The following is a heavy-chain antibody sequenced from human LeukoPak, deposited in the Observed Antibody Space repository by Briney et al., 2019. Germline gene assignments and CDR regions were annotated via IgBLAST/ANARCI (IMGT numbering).Heavy chain of an antibody. CDR3: TRDRSRAEDD. Sequence: GGSLRLSCAASGFTFSSYAMSWVRQAPGKGLEWVSAISGSGGSTYYADSVKGRFTISRDNANNLLYLQMNSLRGEDTAVYYCTRDRSRAEDDWGQGTLVTVSS. D-gene: IGHD1-14*01. CDR1: GFTFSSYA. J-gene: IGHJ4*02. V-gene: IGHV3-23*01. CDR2: ISGSGGST.